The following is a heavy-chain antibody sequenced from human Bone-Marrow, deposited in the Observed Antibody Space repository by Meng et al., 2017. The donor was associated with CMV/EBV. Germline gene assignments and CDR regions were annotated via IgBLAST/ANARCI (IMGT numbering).Heavy chain of an antibody. CDR2: IYSGGST. CDR1: GFTVSSNY. Sequence: GESLKISCAASGFTVSSNYMSWVRQAPGKGLEWVSVIYSGGSTYYADSVKGRFTISRDNSKNTLYLQMNSLRAEDTAVYYCARDYYDSSGYYYYYYYYGMDVWGQGPTVTVSS. CDR3: ARDYYDSSGYYYYYYYYGMDV. V-gene: IGHV3-66*02. J-gene: IGHJ6*02. D-gene: IGHD3-22*01.